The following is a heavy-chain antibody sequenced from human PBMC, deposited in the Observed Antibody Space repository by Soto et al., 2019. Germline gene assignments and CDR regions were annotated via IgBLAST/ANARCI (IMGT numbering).Heavy chain of an antibody. CDR3: ARGGGSPYHDHEFDY. Sequence: TSETLSLTCSVSGVSTSNHYWTWIRKPPGQGPEWIGCIYYRGTTNYNASFNSRVTISLDTSKNQFSLKLTSVTTADTAVYYCARGGGSPYHDHEFDYWGQGILVTVSS. J-gene: IGHJ4*02. D-gene: IGHD2-2*01. CDR2: IYYRGTT. V-gene: IGHV4-59*11. CDR1: GVSTSNHY.